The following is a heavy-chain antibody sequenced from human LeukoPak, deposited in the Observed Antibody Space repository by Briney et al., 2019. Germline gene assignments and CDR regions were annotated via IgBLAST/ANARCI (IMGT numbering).Heavy chain of an antibody. Sequence: GGSLRLSCAASGFTFSDYYMSWIRQAPGKGLEWVSYISSSGSTIYYADSVKGRFTISRDNAKNSLYLQMNSLRAEDTAVYYCARGHYYDSSGYYSGRLDEYFQHWGQGTLVTVSS. D-gene: IGHD3-22*01. V-gene: IGHV3-11*01. CDR1: GFTFSDYY. CDR3: ARGHYYDSSGYYSGRLDEYFQH. J-gene: IGHJ1*01. CDR2: ISSSGSTI.